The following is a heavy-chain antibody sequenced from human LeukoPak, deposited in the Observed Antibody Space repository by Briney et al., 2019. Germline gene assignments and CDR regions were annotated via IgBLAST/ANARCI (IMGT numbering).Heavy chain of an antibody. J-gene: IGHJ6*03. V-gene: IGHV3-21*01. CDR1: GFTFNNYA. Sequence: GGSLRLSCAASGFTFNNYAMSWVRQVPGKGLEWVSAIGDYGGHIYYADSVKGRFTISRDNAKNSLYLQMNSLRAEDTAVYYCARDEPNYYYMDVWGKGTTVTVSS. CDR2: IGDYGGHI. CDR3: ARDEPNYYYMDV.